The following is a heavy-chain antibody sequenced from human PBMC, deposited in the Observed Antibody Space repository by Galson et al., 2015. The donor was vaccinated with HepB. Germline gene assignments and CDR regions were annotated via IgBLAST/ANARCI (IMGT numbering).Heavy chain of an antibody. CDR1: GYTLTELS. J-gene: IGHJ4*02. Sequence: SVKVSCKVSGYTLTELSMHWVRQAPGKGLEWMGGFDPEDGETIYAQKFQGRVTMTEDTSTDTAYMELSSLRSEDTAVYYCATAPPHTHSSSWSRSTNLIWDYWGQGTLVTVSS. CDR3: ATAPPHTHSSSWSRSTNLIWDY. CDR2: FDPEDGET. D-gene: IGHD6-13*01. V-gene: IGHV1-24*01.